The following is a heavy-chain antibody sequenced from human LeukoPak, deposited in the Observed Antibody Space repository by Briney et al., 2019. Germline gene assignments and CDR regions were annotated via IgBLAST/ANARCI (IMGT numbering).Heavy chain of an antibody. J-gene: IGHJ3*02. CDR2: ISSSGSTI. D-gene: IGHD3-22*01. CDR1: GFTFNTYE. V-gene: IGHV3-48*03. Sequence: GGSLRLSCAASGFTFNTYEMNWVRQAPGKGLEWVSYISSSGSTIYYADSVKGRFTISRDDAKNSLYLQMNSLRAEDTAVYYCARGASYYDSSGYHAFDIWGQGTMVTVSS. CDR3: ARGASYYDSSGYHAFDI.